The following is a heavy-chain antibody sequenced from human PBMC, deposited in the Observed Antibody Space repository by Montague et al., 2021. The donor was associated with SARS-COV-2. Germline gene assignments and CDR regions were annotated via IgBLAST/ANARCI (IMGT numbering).Heavy chain of an antibody. CDR2: INHSGST. CDR1: DGSLSSFY. D-gene: IGHD2-2*01. J-gene: IGHJ6*03. Sequence: SETLSLTCAVSDGSLSSFYWNWVRQPPGKGLEWIGEINHSGSTNYNPSLKSRVTISVDTSKNQFSLKLSSVTAADTAVYYCARARQDVVVPALGIGAYYYYYYMDVWGKGTTVTVSS. V-gene: IGHV4-34*01. CDR3: ARARQDVVVPALGIGAYYYYYYMDV.